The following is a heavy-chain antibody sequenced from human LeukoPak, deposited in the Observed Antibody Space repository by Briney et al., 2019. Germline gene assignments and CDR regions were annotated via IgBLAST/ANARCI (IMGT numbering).Heavy chain of an antibody. CDR3: AKDLVPSSGSYYNYYYYYGMDV. Sequence: GRSLRLSCAASGFTFSSYGMHWVRQAPGKGLEWVAVISYDGSNKYYADSVKGRFTISRDNSKNTLYLQMNSLRAGDTAVYYCAKDLVPSSGSYYNYYYYYGMDVWGQGTTVTVSS. J-gene: IGHJ6*02. D-gene: IGHD3-10*01. CDR2: ISYDGSNK. V-gene: IGHV3-30*18. CDR1: GFTFSSYG.